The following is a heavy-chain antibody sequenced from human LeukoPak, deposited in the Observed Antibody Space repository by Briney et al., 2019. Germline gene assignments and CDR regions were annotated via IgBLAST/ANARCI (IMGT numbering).Heavy chain of an antibody. CDR2: ISYDGSNK. V-gene: IGHV3-30*04. Sequence: GGSLRLSCAASGFTFSSYAMHWVRQAPGKGLEWVAVISYDGSNKYYADSVKGRFTISRDNSKNTLYLQMNSLRAEDTAVYYCAKHDSSSYYWGQGTLVTVSS. CDR1: GFTFSSYA. CDR3: AKHDSSSYY. J-gene: IGHJ4*02. D-gene: IGHD3-22*01.